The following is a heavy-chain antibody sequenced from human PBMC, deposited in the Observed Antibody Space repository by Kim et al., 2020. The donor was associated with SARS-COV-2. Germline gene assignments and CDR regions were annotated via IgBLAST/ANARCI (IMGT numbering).Heavy chain of an antibody. CDR3: ARDRDDSRLAFDY. V-gene: IGHV4-31*02. J-gene: IGHJ4*02. Sequence: YNPSLKSRVTISVDTSKNQFSLKLSSVTAADTAVYYCARDRDDSRLAFDYWGQGTLVTVSS. D-gene: IGHD3-3*01.